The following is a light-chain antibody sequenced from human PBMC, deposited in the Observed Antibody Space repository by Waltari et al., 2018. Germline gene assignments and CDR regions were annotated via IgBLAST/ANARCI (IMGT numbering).Light chain of an antibody. CDR3: QQYDNYWT. CDR1: QSITNW. CDR2: RAS. J-gene: IGKJ1*01. V-gene: IGKV1-5*03. Sequence: DIQMTQSPSTLSASVGDRVTITCRASQSITNWLAWYQQKPGKAPKLLIYRASNLESGVPSRFSGSGSGTEFTLTISSLQPDDFANYYCQQYDNYWTFGQGTKVEIK.